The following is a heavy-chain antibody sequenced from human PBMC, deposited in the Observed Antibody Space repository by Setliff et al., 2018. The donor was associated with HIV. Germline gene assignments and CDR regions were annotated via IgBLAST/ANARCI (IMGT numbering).Heavy chain of an antibody. CDR2: IIPIFGTG. CDR1: GGTFSNYA. J-gene: IGHJ4*02. CDR3: ARIPNHSSGFDY. V-gene: IGHV1-69*13. D-gene: IGHD3-22*01. Sequence: GASVKVSCKASGGTFSNYAISWVRQAPGQGLEWMGGIIPIFGTGMYAQKFQGRVTITADESTTTAYMELSSLRSEDTAVYYCARIPNHSSGFDYWGQGTPVTVSS.